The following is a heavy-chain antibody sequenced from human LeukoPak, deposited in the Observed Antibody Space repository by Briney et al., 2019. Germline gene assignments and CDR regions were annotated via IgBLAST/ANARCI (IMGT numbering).Heavy chain of an antibody. CDR3: ARSIGLTGGGVDV. CDR1: GFTFSDYN. J-gene: IGHJ6*02. D-gene: IGHD3-9*01. V-gene: IGHV3-11*01. CDR2: ITNGGSTI. Sequence: PGGSLRLSCAASGFTFSDYNMNWVRQAPGKGLEWVSYITNGGSTIHHADSVKGRFTISRGNAKKTLYLQMNSLRAEDTAVYYCARSIGLTGGGVDVWGQGTTVTVSS.